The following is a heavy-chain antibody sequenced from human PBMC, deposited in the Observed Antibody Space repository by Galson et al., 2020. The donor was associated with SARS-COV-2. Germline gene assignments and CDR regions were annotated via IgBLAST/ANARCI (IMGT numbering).Heavy chain of an antibody. J-gene: IGHJ6*02. CDR2: IYYSGST. CDR3: ASLTCGGVIAPNYYYGMDV. V-gene: IGHV4-39*01. CDR1: GGTISSSSYY. D-gene: IGHD3-16*02. Sequence: SEPLSLTCTVSGGTISSSSYYWGWIRQPPGKGLEWIGSIYYSGSTYYNPSLKSRVTISVDTSKNQFSLKLSSVTAADTAVYYCASLTCGGVIAPNYYYGMDVWGQGTTVTVSS.